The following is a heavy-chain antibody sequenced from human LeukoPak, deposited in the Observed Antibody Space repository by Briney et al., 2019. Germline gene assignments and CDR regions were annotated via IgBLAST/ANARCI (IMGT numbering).Heavy chain of an antibody. CDR2: ISAYNGNT. CDR1: GYTFTSYG. Sequence: ASVKVSCKASGYTFTSYGISWVRQAPGQGREWMGWISAYNGNTNYAQKLQGRVTMTTDTSTSTAYMELRSLRSDDTAVYYCARGATRWVVVPAATDYWGQGTLVTVSS. CDR3: ARGATRWVVVPAATDY. D-gene: IGHD2-2*01. J-gene: IGHJ4*02. V-gene: IGHV1-18*01.